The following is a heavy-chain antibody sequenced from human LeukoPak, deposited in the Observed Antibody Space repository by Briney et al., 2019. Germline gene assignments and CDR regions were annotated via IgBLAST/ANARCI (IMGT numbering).Heavy chain of an antibody. D-gene: IGHD3-10*01. CDR3: ARVHMVRGVIHTSFDY. J-gene: IGHJ4*02. CDR2: IYHSGST. Sequence: SETLSLTCTVSGGSISSSSSYWGWIRQPPGKGLEWIGYIYHSGSTNYNPSLKSRVTISVDTSKNQFSLKLSSVTAADTAVYYCARVHMVRGVIHTSFDYWGQGTLVTVSS. CDR1: GGSISSSSSY. V-gene: IGHV4-61*05.